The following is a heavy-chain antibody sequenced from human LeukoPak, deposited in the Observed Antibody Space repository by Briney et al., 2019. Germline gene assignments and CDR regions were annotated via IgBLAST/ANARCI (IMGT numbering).Heavy chain of an antibody. V-gene: IGHV1-18*01. CDR1: GYTFTSYD. CDR3: ARYYYGSGSYFSPYYYYYMDV. D-gene: IGHD3-10*01. CDR2: ISAYNGNT. Sequence: GASVKVSCKASGYTFTSYDINWVRQATGQGLEWMGWISAYNGNTNYAQKLQGRVTMTTDTSTSTAYMELRSLRSDDTAVYYCARYYYGSGSYFSPYYYYYMDVWGKGTTVTISS. J-gene: IGHJ6*03.